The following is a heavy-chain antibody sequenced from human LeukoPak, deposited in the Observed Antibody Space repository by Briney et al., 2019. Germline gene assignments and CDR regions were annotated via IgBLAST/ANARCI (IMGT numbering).Heavy chain of an antibody. D-gene: IGHD2-15*01. Sequence: SETLSLTCSVSGDSVTSSYWNWIRQPPGKGLVWIGYVSSDGTTNCTPSLRSRLIMSVDTAKNDISLILTSVTASDTAIYYCARLDCFVEGCYNHWGRGTLVTVSS. V-gene: IGHV4-59*08. J-gene: IGHJ4*02. CDR3: ARLDCFVEGCYNH. CDR2: VSSDGTT. CDR1: GDSVTSSY.